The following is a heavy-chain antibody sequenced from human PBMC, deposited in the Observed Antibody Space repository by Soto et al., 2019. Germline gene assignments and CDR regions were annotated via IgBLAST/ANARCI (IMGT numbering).Heavy chain of an antibody. J-gene: IGHJ6*02. CDR1: GYTLTELS. V-gene: IGHV1-24*01. Sequence: ASVKVSCKVSGYTLTELSMHWVRQAPGKGLEWMGGFDPEDGETIYAQKFQGRVTMTEDTSTDTAYMELSSLRSEDTAVYYCATGQARYYYYYYGMDVRGQGTTVTVSS. CDR3: ATGQARYYYYYYGMDV. CDR2: FDPEDGET.